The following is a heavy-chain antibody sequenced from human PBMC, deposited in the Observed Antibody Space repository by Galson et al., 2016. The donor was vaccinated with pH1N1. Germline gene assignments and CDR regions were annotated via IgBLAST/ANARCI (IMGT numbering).Heavy chain of an antibody. CDR1: GGSISSSNW. V-gene: IGHV4-4*02. J-gene: IGHJ2*01. CDR2: IYHSGST. D-gene: IGHD4-17*01. CDR3: ASCDYGDYVGYFDL. Sequence: ETLSLTCAVSGGSISSSNWWSWVRQPPGKGLEWIGEIYHSGSTNYNPSLKSRVTISVDKSKNQFSLKLSSVTAADTAVYYCASCDYGDYVGYFDLWGLGTLVTVSS.